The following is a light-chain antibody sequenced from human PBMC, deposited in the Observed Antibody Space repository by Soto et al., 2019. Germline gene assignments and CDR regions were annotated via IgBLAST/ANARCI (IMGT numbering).Light chain of an antibody. J-gene: IGKJ1*01. CDR3: QQYQSYSET. CDR2: DAS. Sequence: DIVMTQSPPALSASLGDRVTITCRASQSFNTRFAWYQQKPGKAPKLLIHDASSLQTGVPSRFSGSGSGTEFTLTISSLQHDDFATYYCQQYQSYSETFGHGTKVEIK. CDR1: QSFNTR. V-gene: IGKV1-5*01.